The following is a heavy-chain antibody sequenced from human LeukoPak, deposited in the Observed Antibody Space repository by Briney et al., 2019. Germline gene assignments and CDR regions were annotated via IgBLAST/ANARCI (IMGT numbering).Heavy chain of an antibody. V-gene: IGHV4-59*01. Sequence: SETLSLTCTVSGGSNSRYYWSWLRQPPGKGLEGIGYIYYSGSTKYNPSLKSRVPISVDTSKNQFSLKLSSVTAADTAVYCCARANDYYYYYMDVWGKGTAVSVSS. CDR1: GGSNSRYY. CDR3: ARANDYYYYYMDV. CDR2: IYYSGST. J-gene: IGHJ6*03.